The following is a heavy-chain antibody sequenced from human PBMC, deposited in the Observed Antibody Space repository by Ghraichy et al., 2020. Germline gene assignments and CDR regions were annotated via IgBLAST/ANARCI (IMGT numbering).Heavy chain of an antibody. Sequence: GGSLRLSCAASGFTVSSNYMTWVRQAPGKGLEWVSVIYADGTTYSADSVKGRFTISRDISKNTLYLQMNSLRAEDTAVYYCTRGRGAYFDNWGQGTLVTVSS. CDR1: GFTVSSNY. CDR3: TRGRGAYFDN. V-gene: IGHV3-66*02. J-gene: IGHJ4*02. CDR2: IYADGTT. D-gene: IGHD3-10*01.